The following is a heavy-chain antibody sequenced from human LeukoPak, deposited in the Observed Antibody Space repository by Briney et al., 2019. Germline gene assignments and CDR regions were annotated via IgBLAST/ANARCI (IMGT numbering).Heavy chain of an antibody. D-gene: IGHD3-22*01. Sequence: SETLSLTCAVYGGSFSGYYWSWIRQPPGKGLEWIGEINHSGSTNYNPSLKSQVTMSVDTSKNQFSLKLSSVTAADTAVYYCARVYYDSSGYYPMGWWFDPWGQGTLVTVSS. V-gene: IGHV4-34*01. J-gene: IGHJ5*02. CDR2: INHSGST. CDR1: GGSFSGYY. CDR3: ARVYYDSSGYYPMGWWFDP.